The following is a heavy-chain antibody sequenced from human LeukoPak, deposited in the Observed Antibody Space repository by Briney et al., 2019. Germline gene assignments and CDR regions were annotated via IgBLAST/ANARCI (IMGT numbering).Heavy chain of an antibody. Sequence: SETLSLTCTVSGGSMSTYYWSWVRQPPGKGLEWIGYIFYSGGANYNASLKSRVTISVDTSKKQFSLRLSSVTAADTAIYYCATMSYDILTGYPYFDYWGQGILVTVSS. CDR1: GGSMSTYY. CDR2: IFYSGGA. CDR3: ATMSYDILTGYPYFDY. V-gene: IGHV4-59*01. D-gene: IGHD3-9*01. J-gene: IGHJ4*02.